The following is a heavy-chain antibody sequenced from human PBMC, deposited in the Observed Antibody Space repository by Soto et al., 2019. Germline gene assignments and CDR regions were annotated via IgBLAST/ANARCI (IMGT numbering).Heavy chain of an antibody. J-gene: IGHJ5*02. CDR2: IYHSGST. CDR3: ARDRVHYYDSSGYSDRLWRWFDP. D-gene: IGHD3-22*01. V-gene: IGHV4-4*02. Sequence: QVQLQESGPGLVKPSGTLSLTCAVSGGSISSSNWWSWVRQPPGKGLEWIGEIYHSGSTNYNPSRKSRVTISVDKSKNQFSLKLSSVTAADTAVYYCARDRVHYYDSSGYSDRLWRWFDPWGQGTLVTVSS. CDR1: GGSISSSNW.